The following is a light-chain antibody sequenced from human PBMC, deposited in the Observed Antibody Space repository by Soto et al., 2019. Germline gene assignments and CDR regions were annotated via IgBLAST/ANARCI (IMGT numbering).Light chain of an antibody. Sequence: DIQMTQSPSSVSASVGDRVTITCRASQDISNWLAWYQQKSGKAPKLLIYAASSLQSGVPSSVSGSGSGTDFNLTISTLQPEDFATYYCQQTKTFPVNCGQGTRLDI. V-gene: IGKV1D-12*01. CDR1: QDISNW. CDR2: AAS. J-gene: IGKJ5*01. CDR3: QQTKTFPVN.